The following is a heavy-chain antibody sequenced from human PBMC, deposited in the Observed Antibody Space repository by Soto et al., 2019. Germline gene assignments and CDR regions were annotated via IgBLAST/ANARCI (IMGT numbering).Heavy chain of an antibody. V-gene: IGHV4-39*01. CDR1: GGSISSGSYY. Sequence: SETLSLTCTVSGGSISSGSYYWGWILQPPGKGLEWIGSIYYSGSTYYNPSLKGRVTISVDTSKNQFSLKLSSVTAADTAVYYCARGGSGSYSDYWGQGTLVTVSS. D-gene: IGHD3-10*01. CDR2: IYYSGST. CDR3: ARGGSGSYSDY. J-gene: IGHJ4*02.